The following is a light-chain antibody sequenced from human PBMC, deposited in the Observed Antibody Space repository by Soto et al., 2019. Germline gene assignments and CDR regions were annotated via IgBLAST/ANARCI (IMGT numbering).Light chain of an antibody. CDR2: DAS. Sequence: EIVLTQSPGTLSLSPGERATLSGRASQSVSSSYLAWYQQKPGQAPRLLIYDASSRATGIPDRFSGSGSGTDFTLNISRLEPEDFAVYYCQQYGTSLGLTFGGGTKVEIK. V-gene: IGKV3-20*01. CDR3: QQYGTSLGLT. J-gene: IGKJ4*01. CDR1: QSVSSSY.